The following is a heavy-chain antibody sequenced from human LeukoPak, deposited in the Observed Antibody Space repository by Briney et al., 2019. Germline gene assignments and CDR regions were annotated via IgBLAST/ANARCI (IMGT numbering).Heavy chain of an antibody. CDR2: SYHSGVT. J-gene: IGHJ6*03. CDR3: ARTQGGDPYYYMDV. V-gene: IGHV4-38-2*02. D-gene: IGHD3-16*01. CDR1: GYSISSCYS. Sequence: PSETLSLTCTVSGYSISSCYSWCCIRHPPGKVLWWIGTSYHSGVTYYSPSLKRRVTISLATSKNQFSLRLTSVTAADTAVYYCARTQGGDPYYYMDVWGKGTTVTVSS.